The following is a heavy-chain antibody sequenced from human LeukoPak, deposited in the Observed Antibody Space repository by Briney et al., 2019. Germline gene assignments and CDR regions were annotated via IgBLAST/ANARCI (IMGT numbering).Heavy chain of an antibody. CDR3: AKGGAVSSKSITMVRGTRRYYYYMDV. V-gene: IGHV3-30*02. CDR1: GFTFSSYG. CDR2: IRYDGSNK. J-gene: IGHJ6*03. D-gene: IGHD3-10*01. Sequence: GGSLRLSCAASGFTFSSYGVHWVRQAPGKGLEWVAFIRYDGSNKYYADSVKGRFTISRDNSKNTLYLQMNSLRAEDTAVYYCAKGGAVSSKSITMVRGTRRYYYYMDVWGKGTTVTISS.